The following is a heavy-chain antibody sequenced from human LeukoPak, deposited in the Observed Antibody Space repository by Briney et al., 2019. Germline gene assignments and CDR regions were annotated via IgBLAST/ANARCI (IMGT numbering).Heavy chain of an antibody. CDR3: AKAQYSSGWDPIDY. V-gene: IGHV3-23*01. Sequence: GGSLRLSCAASGFTFSIYAVSWVRQAPGKGLEWVSSISGGGGSTYYADSVKGRFSISRDNSKNTLYLQMNSLRAEDTAVYSCAKAQYSSGWDPIDYWGQGTLVTVSS. J-gene: IGHJ4*02. CDR2: ISGGGGST. D-gene: IGHD6-19*01. CDR1: GFTFSIYA.